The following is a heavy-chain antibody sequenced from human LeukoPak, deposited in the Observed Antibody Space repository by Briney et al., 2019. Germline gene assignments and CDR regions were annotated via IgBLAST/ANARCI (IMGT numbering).Heavy chain of an antibody. CDR1: GDSFTRHT. CDR2: ISSSGSPI. J-gene: IGHJ6*03. V-gene: IGHV3-48*01. D-gene: IGHD3-10*01. Sequence: GGSLRLSCTGSGDSFTRHTMNWVRRAPGKGLEWISYISSSGSPIYYADSVKGRFSISRDNARTSLYLQMNSLRAEDTAVYYCASGSGSYRTPYYYMDVWGTGTTVTVSS. CDR3: ASGSGSYRTPYYYMDV.